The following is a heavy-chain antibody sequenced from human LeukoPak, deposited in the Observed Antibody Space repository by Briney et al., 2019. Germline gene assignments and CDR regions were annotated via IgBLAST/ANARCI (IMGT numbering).Heavy chain of an antibody. Sequence: ASVEVSCKASGYTFTGYYMHWVRQAPGQGLEWMGWINPNSGGTNYAQKFQGRVTMTRDTSISTAYMELSRLRSDDTAVYYCARVPLYCGGDCYPGYFQHWGQGTLVTVSS. CDR1: GYTFTGYY. V-gene: IGHV1-2*02. CDR2: INPNSGGT. CDR3: ARVPLYCGGDCYPGYFQH. D-gene: IGHD2-21*01. J-gene: IGHJ1*01.